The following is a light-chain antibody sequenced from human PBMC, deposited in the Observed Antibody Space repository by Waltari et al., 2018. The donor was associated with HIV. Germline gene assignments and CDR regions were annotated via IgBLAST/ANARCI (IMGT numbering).Light chain of an antibody. V-gene: IGLV1-40*01. J-gene: IGLJ3*02. CDR3: QSHDRSLSGPWV. Sequence: QSVLTQPPSVSGAPGQTVTISCDGSSSNIGAGYDVHWYKQVPGTSPKLVIYSNINRPSGVPDRFSASKSGTSASLAITVLQAEDEAHYYCQSHDRSLSGPWVFGGGTKLTVL. CDR2: SNI. CDR1: SSNIGAGYD.